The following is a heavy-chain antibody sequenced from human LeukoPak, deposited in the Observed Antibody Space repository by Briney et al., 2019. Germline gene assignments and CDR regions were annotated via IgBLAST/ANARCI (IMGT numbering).Heavy chain of an antibody. CDR1: GFTFSSYA. D-gene: IGHD6-19*01. CDR2: ISGSGGST. Sequence: PGGSLRLSCAASGFTFSSYAMSWVRQAPGKGLEWVSAISGSGGSTYYADSVKGRSTISRDNSKNTLYLQMNSLRAEDTAVYYCAKVIAVATNIFDYWGQGILVTVSS. CDR3: AKVIAVATNIFDY. V-gene: IGHV3-23*01. J-gene: IGHJ4*02.